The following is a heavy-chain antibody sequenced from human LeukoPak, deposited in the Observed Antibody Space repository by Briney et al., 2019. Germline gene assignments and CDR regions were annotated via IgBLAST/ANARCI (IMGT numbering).Heavy chain of an antibody. CDR2: IWYDESRK. Sequence: GTSLRLSCATSGFTFRDYGMHWVRQTPGKGLDWVAVIWYDESRKYYADSVKGRFTISRDVSKNTLYLQMNSLRTEDTAVYYCARDDCSTTICLGYWGQGTLVSVSS. J-gene: IGHJ4*02. CDR1: GFTFRDYG. D-gene: IGHD2-2*01. V-gene: IGHV3-33*01. CDR3: ARDDCSTTICLGY.